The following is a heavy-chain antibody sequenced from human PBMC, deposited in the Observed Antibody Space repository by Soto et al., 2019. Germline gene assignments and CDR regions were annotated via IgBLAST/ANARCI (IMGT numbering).Heavy chain of an antibody. V-gene: IGHV4-59*01. Sequence: SETLSLTCTVSGASLTSYYWNWIRQPPGKGLEWIGHIYYTGSTNYNPSLKSRVTISVDTSKNQFSLKLTSVTAADTALYYCARETSSWYGWFDSWGPGTLLTVSS. CDR3: ARETSSWYGWFDS. J-gene: IGHJ5*01. CDR1: GASLTSYY. CDR2: IYYTGST. D-gene: IGHD6-13*01.